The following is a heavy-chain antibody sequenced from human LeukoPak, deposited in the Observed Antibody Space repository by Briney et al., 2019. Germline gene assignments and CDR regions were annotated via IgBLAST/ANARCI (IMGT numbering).Heavy chain of an antibody. J-gene: IGHJ1*01. CDR1: GFTFSSYA. Sequence: PGGSLRLSCAASGFTFSSYAMHWVRQAPGKGLEWAAVISYDGVNKYYAYSVKGRFTISRDNSKNTLYLQMNSLRTEDTAVYYCARALDSSSWLYFHHWGQGTLVTVSS. V-gene: IGHV3-30-3*01. CDR2: ISYDGVNK. D-gene: IGHD6-13*01. CDR3: ARALDSSSWLYFHH.